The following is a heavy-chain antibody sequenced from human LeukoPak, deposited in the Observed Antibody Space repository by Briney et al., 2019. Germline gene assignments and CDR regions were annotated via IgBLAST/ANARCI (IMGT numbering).Heavy chain of an antibody. CDR3: AKDYFPSESPPLFDY. J-gene: IGHJ4*02. Sequence: PGGSLRLSCAASGFTFSSYAMSWVRRAPGKGLEWVSGISGSGGSTYYADSVKGRFTISRDNSKNTLYLQMNSLRAEDTAVYYCAKDYFPSESPPLFDYWGQGTLVTVSS. V-gene: IGHV3-23*01. CDR2: ISGSGGST. D-gene: IGHD2-2*01. CDR1: GFTFSSYA.